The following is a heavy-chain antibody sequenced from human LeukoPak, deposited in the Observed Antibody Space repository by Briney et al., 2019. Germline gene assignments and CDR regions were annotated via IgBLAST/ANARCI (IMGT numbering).Heavy chain of an antibody. CDR2: TYYRSKWHN. CDR1: GDSVSSNSAA. D-gene: IGHD6-13*01. J-gene: IGHJ6*02. V-gene: IGHV6-1*01. CDR3: ARPIAAAENYYYYGMDV. Sequence: SQTLSLTCAISGDSVSSNSAAWNWIRQSPSRGLEWLGRTYYRSKWHNDYAVSVISRITINPDTSKNQFSLQLTSVTPEDTAVYYCARPIAAAENYYYYGMDVWGQGTTVTVSS.